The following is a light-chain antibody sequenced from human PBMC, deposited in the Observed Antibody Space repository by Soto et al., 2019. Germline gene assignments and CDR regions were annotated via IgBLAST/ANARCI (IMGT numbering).Light chain of an antibody. V-gene: IGKV1-9*01. CDR3: QHLNGYPRT. CDR1: QGISTY. CDR2: TAS. J-gene: IGKJ1*01. Sequence: DIQLIQSPSFLSASVGDRVTITCRASQGISTYLAWYQQKPGKAPNLIIYTASSLQSGVPSRFIGSGSGTEFTLTISSLQPEDFATYYCQHLNGYPRTFGQGTKVDIE.